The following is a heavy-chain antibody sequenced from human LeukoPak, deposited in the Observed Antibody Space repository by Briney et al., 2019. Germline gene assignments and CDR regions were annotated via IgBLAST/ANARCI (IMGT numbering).Heavy chain of an antibody. Sequence: GGSLRLSCAASGYTFASYAMNWVRQAPGKGLQWVSGISGSGASTYYADSVKGRFTISRGNSKNTLYLQMRSLRAEDTAVYYCAKDHSLVAAMVSYDYWGQGTLVTVSS. V-gene: IGHV3-23*01. D-gene: IGHD5-18*01. CDR1: GYTFASYA. CDR3: AKDHSLVAAMVSYDY. CDR2: ISGSGAST. J-gene: IGHJ4*02.